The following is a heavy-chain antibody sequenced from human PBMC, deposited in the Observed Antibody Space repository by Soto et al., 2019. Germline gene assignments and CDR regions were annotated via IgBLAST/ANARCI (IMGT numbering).Heavy chain of an antibody. CDR1: GFTFSSYG. CDR3: AKDQVRRSSGWYDYYYYGMDV. Sequence: PGGSLRLSCAASGFTFSSYGMHWVRQAPGKGLEWVAVISYDGSNKYYADSVKGRFTISRDNSKNTLYLQMNSLRAEDTAVYYCAKDQVRRSSGWYDYYYYGMDVWGQGTTVTVSS. D-gene: IGHD6-19*01. V-gene: IGHV3-30*18. J-gene: IGHJ6*02. CDR2: ISYDGSNK.